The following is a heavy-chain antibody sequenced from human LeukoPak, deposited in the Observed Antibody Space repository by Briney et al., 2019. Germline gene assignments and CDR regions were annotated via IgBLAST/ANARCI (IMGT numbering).Heavy chain of an antibody. Sequence: PSETLSLTCTVSGGSMTTHHGNWIRQTPGKGLEWIGYVFDSGRTKENPSLKSRVTLSADTSKNQLSLRLSSVTAADTAVSYCTTIKRGNIFGYFDFWGPGILVTVSS. CDR3: TTIKRGNIFGYFDF. J-gene: IGHJ4*02. CDR2: VFDSGRT. V-gene: IGHV4-59*11. D-gene: IGHD5-18*01. CDR1: GGSMTTHH.